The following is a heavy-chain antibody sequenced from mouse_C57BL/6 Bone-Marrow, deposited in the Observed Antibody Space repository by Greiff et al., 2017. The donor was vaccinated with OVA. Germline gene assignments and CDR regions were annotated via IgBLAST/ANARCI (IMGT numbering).Heavy chain of an antibody. D-gene: IGHD1-3*01. CDR1: GYTFTDYE. Sequence: QVQLQQSGAELVRPGASVTLSCKASGYTFTDYEMHWVKQTPVHGLEWIGAIDPETGGTAYNPKFKGKAILTADKSSRTAYMELRSLKSEDSDVYYCTRWEPQSGFDDWGKGTTLTVSS. CDR2: IDPETGGT. CDR3: TRWEPQSGFDD. V-gene: IGHV1-15*01. J-gene: IGHJ2*01.